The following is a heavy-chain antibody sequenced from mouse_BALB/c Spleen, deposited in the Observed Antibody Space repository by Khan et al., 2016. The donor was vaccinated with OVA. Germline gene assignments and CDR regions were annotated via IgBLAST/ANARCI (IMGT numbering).Heavy chain of an antibody. CDR3: ASDAYGHFAY. V-gene: IGHV5-6*01. J-gene: IGHJ3*01. CDR2: ISSGGDYT. D-gene: IGHD1-1*02. Sequence: VQLKESGGDLVKPGGSLKLSCATSGFTFSSYCMSWVRQTPEKRLEWVATISSGGDYTYYPDNVKGRFTLSRDNAKNTLYMQMSSLKSEDTAMFYCASDAYGHFAYWGQGTLVTVSA. CDR1: GFTFSSYC.